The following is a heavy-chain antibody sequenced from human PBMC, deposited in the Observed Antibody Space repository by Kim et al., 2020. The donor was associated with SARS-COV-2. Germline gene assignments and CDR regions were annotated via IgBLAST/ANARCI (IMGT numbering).Heavy chain of an antibody. J-gene: IGHJ4*02. Sequence: PSLTSRVTISVDTSKNQFSLKLSSVTAADTAVYYCARRRYNWNDEDYFDYWGQGTLVTVSS. CDR3: ARRRYNWNDEDYFDY. D-gene: IGHD1-20*01. V-gene: IGHV4-39*01.